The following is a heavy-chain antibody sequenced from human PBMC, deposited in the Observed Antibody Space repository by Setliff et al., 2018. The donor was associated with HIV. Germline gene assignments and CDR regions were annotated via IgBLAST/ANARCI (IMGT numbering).Heavy chain of an antibody. D-gene: IGHD5-12*01. CDR1: GGSFSGYY. J-gene: IGHJ6*03. CDR3: ARGAWPGQYYYYYYMDV. CDR2: INHSGST. Sequence: PSETLSLTCAVYGGSFSGYYWSWIRQPPGKGLEWIGEINHSGSTNYNPSLKSRVTISVDTSISTAYMELSRLRSDDTAVYYCARGAWPGQYYYYYYMDVWGKGTTVTVSS. V-gene: IGHV4-34*01.